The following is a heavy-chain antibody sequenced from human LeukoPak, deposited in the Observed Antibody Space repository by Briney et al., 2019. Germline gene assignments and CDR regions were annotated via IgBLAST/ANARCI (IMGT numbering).Heavy chain of an antibody. D-gene: IGHD2/OR15-2a*01. Sequence: GGSLRLSCTTSGFTFRDQFITWFRQAPGKGLEWVAFIRPKSDGGTAEYAASVKGRFTMSRDDSRSIAYLDMNSLKTEDTAVYYCDNRGYRGQGTLVTVSS. V-gene: IGHV3-49*03. CDR2: IRPKSDGGTA. J-gene: IGHJ4*02. CDR3: DNRGY. CDR1: GFTFRDQF.